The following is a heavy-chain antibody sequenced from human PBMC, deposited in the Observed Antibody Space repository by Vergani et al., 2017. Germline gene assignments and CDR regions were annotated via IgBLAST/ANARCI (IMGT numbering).Heavy chain of an antibody. CDR1: GFTFSSYA. CDR2: ISGSGGST. D-gene: IGHD4-17*01. Sequence: EVQLLESGGGLVQPGGSLRLSCAASGFTFSSYAMSWVRQAPGKGLEWVSAISGSGGSTYYADSVKGRFTISRDNSKNTLYLQMNSLRAEDTAVYYCARVKYGDYVGGTHLVDPWGQGTLVTVSS. J-gene: IGHJ5*02. CDR3: ARVKYGDYVGGTHLVDP. V-gene: IGHV3-23*01.